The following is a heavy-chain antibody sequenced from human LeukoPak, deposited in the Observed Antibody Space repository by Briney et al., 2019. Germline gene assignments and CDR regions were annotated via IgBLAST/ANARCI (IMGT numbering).Heavy chain of an antibody. CDR2: ISSSGSTI. V-gene: IGHV3-48*03. J-gene: IGHJ4*02. Sequence: PGGSLRLSCAASGFTFSSYEMNWVRQAPGKGLEWVSYISSSGSTIYYADSVKGRFTVSRDNAKNSLYLQMNSLRAEDTVVYYCARWTWDHDLFDYWGQGTLVTVSS. CDR1: GFTFSSYE. D-gene: IGHD1-26*01. CDR3: ARWTWDHDLFDY.